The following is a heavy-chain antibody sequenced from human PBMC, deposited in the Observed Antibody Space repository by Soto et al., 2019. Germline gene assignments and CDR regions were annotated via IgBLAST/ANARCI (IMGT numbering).Heavy chain of an antibody. V-gene: IGHV3-30-3*01. Sequence: GGSLRLSCAASGFTFSSYAMHWVRQAPGKGLEWVAVISYDGSNKYYADSVKGRFTISRDNSKNTLYLQMNSLRAEDTAVYYCARDASRDDFWSGSRKTNWFDPWGQGTLVTVSS. D-gene: IGHD3-3*01. J-gene: IGHJ5*02. CDR2: ISYDGSNK. CDR1: GFTFSSYA. CDR3: ARDASRDDFWSGSRKTNWFDP.